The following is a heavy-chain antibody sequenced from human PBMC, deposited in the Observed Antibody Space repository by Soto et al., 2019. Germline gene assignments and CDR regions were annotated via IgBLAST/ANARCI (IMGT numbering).Heavy chain of an antibody. J-gene: IGHJ4*02. CDR2: TYYRSKWYS. D-gene: IGHD6-19*01. CDR1: GDSVSSTSAA. CDR3: ARGSYYSGWV. V-gene: IGHV6-1*01. Sequence: SQTLSLTCAISGDSVSSTSAAWSWIRQSPSRGLEWLGRTYYRSKWYSDYAVSVKSRITINPDTSKNQFSLQLNSVTPEDTAVYYCARGSYYSGWVWGQGTLVPVS.